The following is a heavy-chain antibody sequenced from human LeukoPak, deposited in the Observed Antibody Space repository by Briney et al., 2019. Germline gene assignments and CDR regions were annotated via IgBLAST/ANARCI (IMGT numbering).Heavy chain of an antibody. CDR3: ARGQGLRFLEWLSWFDP. CDR1: GGSFSGYY. Sequence: SETLSPTCAVYGGSFSGYYWSWIRQPPGKGLEWIGEINHSGSTNYNPSLKSRVTISVDTSKNQFSLKLSSVTAADTAVYYCARGQGLRFLEWLSWFDPWGQGTLVTVSS. V-gene: IGHV4-34*01. CDR2: INHSGST. J-gene: IGHJ5*02. D-gene: IGHD3-3*01.